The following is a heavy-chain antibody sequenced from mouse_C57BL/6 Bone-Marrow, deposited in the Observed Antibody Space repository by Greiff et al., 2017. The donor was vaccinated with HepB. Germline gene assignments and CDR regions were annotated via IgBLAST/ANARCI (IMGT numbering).Heavy chain of an antibody. V-gene: IGHV1-76*01. D-gene: IGHD1-1*01. Sequence: QVQLQQSGAELVRPGASVKLSCKASGYTFTDYYINWVKQRPGQGLEWIARIYPGSGNTYYNEKFKGKATLTAEKSSSTAYMQLSSLTSEDSAVYFCARWDYYGSSYDWFAYWGQGTLVTVSA. CDR1: GYTFTDYY. CDR3: ARWDYYGSSYDWFAY. CDR2: IYPGSGNT. J-gene: IGHJ3*01.